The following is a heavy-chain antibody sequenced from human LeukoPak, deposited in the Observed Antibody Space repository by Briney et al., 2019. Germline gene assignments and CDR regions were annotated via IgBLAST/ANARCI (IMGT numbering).Heavy chain of an antibody. D-gene: IGHD6-13*01. J-gene: IGHJ4*02. CDR1: GGSFSGYY. Sequence: SSETLSLTCVVYGGSFSGYYWSWIRQPPGKGLEWIGEINHSGSTNYNPSLKSRVTISVDTSKNQFSLKLSSVTAADTAVYYCARVSSNSSSWYLDYWGQGTLVTVSS. V-gene: IGHV4-34*01. CDR2: INHSGST. CDR3: ARVSSNSSSWYLDY.